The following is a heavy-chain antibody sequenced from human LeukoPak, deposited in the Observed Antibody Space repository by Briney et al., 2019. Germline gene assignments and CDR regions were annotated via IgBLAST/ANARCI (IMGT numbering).Heavy chain of an antibody. CDR1: GGSISSSRYY. Sequence: SETLSLTCTVSGGSISSSRYYWGWIRQPPGKGLEWIGSIYYSGSTYYNPSLKSRVTISVDTSKNQFSLKLSSVTAADTAVYYCARLGPTVTYGSDYWGQGTLVTVSS. V-gene: IGHV4-39*01. CDR2: IYYSGST. J-gene: IGHJ4*02. CDR3: ARLGPTVTYGSDY. D-gene: IGHD4-17*01.